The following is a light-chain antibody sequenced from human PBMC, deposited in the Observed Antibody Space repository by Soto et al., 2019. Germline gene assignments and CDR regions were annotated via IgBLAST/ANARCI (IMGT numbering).Light chain of an antibody. CDR2: DAS. J-gene: IGKJ1*01. CDR1: QSVSNF. Sequence: EIVLTQSPATLSLSPGERAILSCRASQSVSNFLAWYQQKPGQAPRLLISDASNRATGIPGRFSGSGSGTDFSLTISRLEHEDFAVYYCQQRSNWTWTFGQGTKVEIK. CDR3: QQRSNWTWT. V-gene: IGKV3-11*01.